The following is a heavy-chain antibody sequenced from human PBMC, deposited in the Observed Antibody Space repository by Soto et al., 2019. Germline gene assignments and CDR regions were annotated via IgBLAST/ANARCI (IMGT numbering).Heavy chain of an antibody. J-gene: IGHJ4*02. Sequence: GGSLRLSCAASGFTFSNFGTTWVRQAPGEGLEWVSGISGSGTNTYYAESVKGRFTVSRDNSKDTLFLHIASLKADDTAVYYCAKDEEWPPWRGYFGSWGQGTLVTVSS. V-gene: IGHV3-23*01. CDR3: AKDEEWPPWRGYFGS. CDR2: ISGSGTNT. D-gene: IGHD3-3*01. CDR1: GFTFSNFG.